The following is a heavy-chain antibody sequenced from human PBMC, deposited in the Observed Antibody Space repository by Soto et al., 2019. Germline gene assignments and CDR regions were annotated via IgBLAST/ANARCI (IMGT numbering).Heavy chain of an antibody. D-gene: IGHD2-15*01. CDR2: IYHSGST. CDR3: ARDRGCGNLWS. CDR1: GGSISSGGYS. V-gene: IGHV4-30-2*01. J-gene: IGHJ4*02. Sequence: QLQLQESGSVLVKPSQTLSLTCAVSGGSISSGGYSWSWIRQPPGKGLEWIGYIYHSGSTYYNPSLKRRVTISVDRSKNQFSLKLSSVTAADTAVYYCARDRGCGNLWSWGQGTLVTVSS.